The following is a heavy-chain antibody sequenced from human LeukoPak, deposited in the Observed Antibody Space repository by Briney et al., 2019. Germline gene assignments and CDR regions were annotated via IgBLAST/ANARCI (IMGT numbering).Heavy chain of an antibody. J-gene: IGHJ5*02. Sequence: ASVKVSCKASGYTFTGYYMHWVRQAPGQGLEWMGWINPNSGGTNYAQKFQGRVTTTRDTSISTAYMELSRLRSDDTAVYYCARELMVRGVIITSWFDPWGQGTLVTVSS. CDR2: INPNSGGT. V-gene: IGHV1-2*02. CDR1: GYTFTGYY. CDR3: ARELMVRGVIITSWFDP. D-gene: IGHD3-10*01.